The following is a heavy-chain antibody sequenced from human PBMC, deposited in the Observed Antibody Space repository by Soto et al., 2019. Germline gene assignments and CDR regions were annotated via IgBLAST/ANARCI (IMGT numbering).Heavy chain of an antibody. CDR2: ISSSSSYI. CDR3: ARVVYDSSGYWSHFDY. D-gene: IGHD3-22*01. Sequence: PGGSLRLSCAASEFTLNTYIMNWVRQSPGKGLEWVSSISSSSSYIYYADSVKGRFTISRDNAKNSLYLQMNSLRAEDTAVYYCARVVYDSSGYWSHFDYWGQGTLVTSPQ. V-gene: IGHV3-21*01. CDR1: EFTLNTYI. J-gene: IGHJ4*02.